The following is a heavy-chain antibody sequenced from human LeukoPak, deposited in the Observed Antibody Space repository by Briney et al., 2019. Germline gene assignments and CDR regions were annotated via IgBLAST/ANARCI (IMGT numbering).Heavy chain of an antibody. J-gene: IGHJ4*02. V-gene: IGHV3-23*01. CDR3: AKGYYGGSATHFDS. Sequence: GGSLRLSCAASGFTFSTFAMSWVRQAPGKGLERVSVMSGSGGSGTYYADSVEGRFTISRDNSKNTLFLEMNSLRAKDTALYYCAKGYYGGSATHFDSWGQGIVVTVSS. CDR2: MSGSGGSGT. D-gene: IGHD4-23*01. CDR1: GFTFSTFA.